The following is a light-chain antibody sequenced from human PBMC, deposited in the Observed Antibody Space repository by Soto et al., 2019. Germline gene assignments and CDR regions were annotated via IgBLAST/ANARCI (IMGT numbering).Light chain of an antibody. V-gene: IGKV1-39*01. CDR3: QQTYSAPQT. CDR2: ATS. CDR1: QSISSY. Sequence: DIQMTQSPSSLSAFVGDRVTITCRASQSISSYLNWHQQKPGKAPNLLIYATSSLQSGVPSRFSGSGSGTDFTLTISSLQAEDFATYFCQQTYSAPQTFGQGTTVDIK. J-gene: IGKJ1*01.